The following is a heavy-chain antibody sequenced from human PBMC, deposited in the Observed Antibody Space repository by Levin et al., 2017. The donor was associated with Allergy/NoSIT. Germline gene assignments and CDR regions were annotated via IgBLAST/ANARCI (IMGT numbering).Heavy chain of an antibody. J-gene: IGHJ5*02. CDR1: GFTFSDYF. V-gene: IGHV3-11*01. CDR3: ARSIGRWDCSRKGCRPNWFDP. Sequence: GESLKISCAASGFTFSDYFMSWIRQTPGKGLEWVSYISHSGSGIYYADSVKGRFTISRDNAKNSLYLQMNRLRADDTALYYCARSIGRWDCSRKGCRPNWFDPWGHGTLVTVSS. CDR2: ISHSGSGI. D-gene: IGHD2-15*01.